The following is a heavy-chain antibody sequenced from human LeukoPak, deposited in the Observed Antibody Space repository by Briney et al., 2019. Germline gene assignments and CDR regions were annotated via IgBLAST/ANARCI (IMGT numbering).Heavy chain of an antibody. Sequence: GGSLRLSCAASAFTFSSYSMNWVRQAPGKGLEWVSSISGSGSYIYYADSVRGRFTISRDNAKNSLYLQMNSLRAEDTAVYYCARDSYAAIDYWGQGTLVTVSS. V-gene: IGHV3-21*01. J-gene: IGHJ4*02. CDR2: ISGSGSYI. CDR1: AFTFSSYS. D-gene: IGHD3-16*01. CDR3: ARDSYAAIDY.